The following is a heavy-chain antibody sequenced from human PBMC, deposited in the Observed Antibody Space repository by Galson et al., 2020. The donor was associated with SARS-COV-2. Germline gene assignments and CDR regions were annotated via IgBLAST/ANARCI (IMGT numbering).Heavy chain of an antibody. CDR2: AYNSGST. CDR1: VSSDTHS. J-gene: IGHJ4*02. D-gene: IGHD1-26*01. V-gene: IGHV4-61*02. Sequence: SETLSLTCSVSVSSDTHSWSWVRQPAGKGLEWIGRAYNSGSTEYNPSLKSRLTISLDTSKTQFSLQMRSVTAADTAGYYCARGGSYSDFGSWGQGTLVTVSS. CDR3: ARGGSYSDFGS.